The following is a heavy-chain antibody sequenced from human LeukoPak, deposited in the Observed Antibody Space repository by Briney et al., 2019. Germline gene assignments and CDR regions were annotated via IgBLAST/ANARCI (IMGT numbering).Heavy chain of an antibody. CDR3: ARGWASSWNKYFQH. CDR2: IIHSGST. CDR1: GGSISRSNYY. V-gene: IGHV4-39*07. J-gene: IGHJ1*01. D-gene: IGHD6-13*01. Sequence: SETVSLTCTVPGGSISRSNYYWAWIRQPPGKGLEWIGEIIHSGSTNYNPSLTSRVTISVDTSKNQFSLKLSSLTAADTAVYYCARGWASSWNKYFQHWGQGTLVTVSS.